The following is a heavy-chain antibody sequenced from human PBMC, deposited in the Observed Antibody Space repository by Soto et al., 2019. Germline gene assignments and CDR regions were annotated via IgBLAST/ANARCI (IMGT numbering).Heavy chain of an antibody. D-gene: IGHD3-22*01. CDR2: ISYDGSRK. CDR3: ASENYYDLYYYGMDV. CDR1: GCTFRSYG. Sequence: GGSLRLSCAASGCTFRSYGIHWVRQAPGKGLERVAVISYDGSRKYYADSVKGRFTISRYNSKNTLYLHMNSLRDEDTAVYYCASENYYDLYYYGMDVWGQGTTVTVSS. J-gene: IGHJ6*02. V-gene: IGHV3-30-3*01.